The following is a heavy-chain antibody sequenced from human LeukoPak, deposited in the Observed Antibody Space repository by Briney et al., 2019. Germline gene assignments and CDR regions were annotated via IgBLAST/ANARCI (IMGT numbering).Heavy chain of an antibody. CDR1: RYTFTSYG. Sequence: GASVKVSCKASRYTFTSYGISWVRQAPGQGLEWMGWISAHNGNTNYTQKFQGRVTMTTDTSTSTAYMELRSLRSDDTAVYYCARDGRDSSTWDYYYGMDAWGQGTTVTVSS. V-gene: IGHV1-18*01. CDR3: ARDGRDSSTWDYYYGMDA. D-gene: IGHD6-13*01. J-gene: IGHJ6*02. CDR2: ISAHNGNT.